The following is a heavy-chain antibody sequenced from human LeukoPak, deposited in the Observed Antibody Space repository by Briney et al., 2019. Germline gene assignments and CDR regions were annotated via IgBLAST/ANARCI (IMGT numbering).Heavy chain of an antibody. V-gene: IGHV1-2*02. J-gene: IGHJ4*02. CDR3: ARQQHLLDY. D-gene: IGHD6-13*01. CDR2: FNPDSGGT. Sequence: ASVKVSCKASGYTFTGYYMHWVRQAPGQGLEWMGWFNPDSGGTHYAQKFQGRVTMTRDTSISTAYMELNRLRSDDTAVYYCARQQHLLDYWGQGTLVTVSS. CDR1: GYTFTGYY.